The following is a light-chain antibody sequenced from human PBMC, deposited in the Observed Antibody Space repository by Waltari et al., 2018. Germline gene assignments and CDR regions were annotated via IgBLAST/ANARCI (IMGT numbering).Light chain of an antibody. CDR2: WAS. Sequence: DIVMTQSPDSLAVSLGERATINCKSSQSVISRFNNKHYLTWFQQKAGEPPKLLIYWASTRESGVPDRFSGSGSGTDFTLTISGLQAEDVAVYYCQQYSATPPTFGQGTKVEIK. V-gene: IGKV4-1*01. CDR1: QSVISRFNNKHY. J-gene: IGKJ1*01. CDR3: QQYSATPPT.